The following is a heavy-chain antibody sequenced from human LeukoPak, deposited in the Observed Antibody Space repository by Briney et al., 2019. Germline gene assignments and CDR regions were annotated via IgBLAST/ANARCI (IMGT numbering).Heavy chain of an antibody. D-gene: IGHD3-10*02. CDR2: ISYDGSNK. CDR3: AKSLYVRGVYYFDY. CDR1: GFTFSSYG. Sequence: GRSLRLSCAASGFTFSSYGMHWVRQAPGKGLEWVAVISYDGSNKYYADSVRGRFTISRDNSKNTLYLQMNSLRAEDTAVYYCAKSLYVRGVYYFDYWGQGTLVTVSS. V-gene: IGHV3-30*18. J-gene: IGHJ4*02.